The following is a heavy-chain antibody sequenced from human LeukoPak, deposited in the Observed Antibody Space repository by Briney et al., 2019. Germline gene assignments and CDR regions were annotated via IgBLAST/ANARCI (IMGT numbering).Heavy chain of an antibody. J-gene: IGHJ3*02. V-gene: IGHV1-8*01. CDR1: GYTFTSYD. D-gene: IGHD1-26*01. Sequence: GASVKVSCKASGYTFTSYDINWVRQATGQGLEWMGWMNPNSGNTGYAQKFQGRVTMTRNTSISTAYMELSSLRSEDTAVYYCARGYSGSYWDALDIWGQGTMVTVSS. CDR2: MNPNSGNT. CDR3: ARGYSGSYWDALDI.